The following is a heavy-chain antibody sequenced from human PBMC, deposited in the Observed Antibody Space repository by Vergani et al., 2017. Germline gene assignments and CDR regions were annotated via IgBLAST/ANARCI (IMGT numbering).Heavy chain of an antibody. D-gene: IGHD1-14*01. J-gene: IGHJ3*02. V-gene: IGHV4-59*01. Sequence: QVQLQESGPGLVKPSETLSLTCTVSGGSISSYYWSWIRQPPGKGLEWIGYIYYSGSTNYNPSLKSRVTISVDTSKNQFSLKRSSVTAADTAVYYCARERFRNAFDIWGQGTMVTVSS. CDR3: ARERFRNAFDI. CDR2: IYYSGST. CDR1: GGSISSYY.